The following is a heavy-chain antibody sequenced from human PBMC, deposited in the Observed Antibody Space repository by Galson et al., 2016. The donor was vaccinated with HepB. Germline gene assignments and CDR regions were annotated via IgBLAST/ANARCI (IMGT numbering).Heavy chain of an antibody. J-gene: IGHJ4*02. V-gene: IGHV3-33*01. D-gene: IGHD5-12*01. CDR3: ARKQVATIDY. CDR1: GFSFKTYG. CDR2: IWSDGSIQ. Sequence: SLRLSCAASGFSFKTYGMHWVRQAPGKGLEWVALIWSDGSIQSYADSVQGRLTISRDNSKNTLYLQMNSLRAEDTALYFCARKQVATIDYWGQGVLVTVSS.